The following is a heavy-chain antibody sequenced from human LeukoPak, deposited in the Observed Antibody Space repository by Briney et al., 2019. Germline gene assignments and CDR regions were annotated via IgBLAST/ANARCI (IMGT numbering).Heavy chain of an antibody. CDR1: GFTFGDHA. Sequence: GRSLRLSCTASGFTFGDHAMSWVRQAPGKGLEWGGFIRSKAYGGTTEYAASVKGRFTISRDDSKSIAYLQMNSLKTEDTAVYYYTRGPIQQWLYYGMDVWGQGTTVTVSS. J-gene: IGHJ6*02. D-gene: IGHD5-18*01. CDR3: TRGPIQQWLYYGMDV. V-gene: IGHV3-49*04. CDR2: IRSKAYGGTT.